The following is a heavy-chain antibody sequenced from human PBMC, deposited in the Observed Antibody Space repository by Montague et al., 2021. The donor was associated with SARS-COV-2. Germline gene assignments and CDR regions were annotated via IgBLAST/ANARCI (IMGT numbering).Heavy chain of an antibody. Sequence: SETLSLTCAVYGGSFSAHSWSWIRQSPGKGLEWIGEINHRGSTTYMSSLKSRVTMSVDTSKNQFSLKMSSVTAADTAIYYCARGGLSGGNYDICSFSYTSPLDYWGQGTQVTVSS. V-gene: IGHV4-34*01. D-gene: IGHD3-3*01. J-gene: IGHJ4*02. CDR1: GGSFSAHS. CDR2: INHRGST. CDR3: ARGGLSGGNYDICSFSYTSPLDY.